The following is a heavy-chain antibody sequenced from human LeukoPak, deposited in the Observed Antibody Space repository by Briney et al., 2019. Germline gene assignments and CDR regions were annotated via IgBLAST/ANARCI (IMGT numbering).Heavy chain of an antibody. V-gene: IGHV4-59*01. CDR3: AREIAVAASDAFDI. Sequence: PSETLSLTCTVSGGSISSYYWSWIRQPPGNGLEWIGYIYYSGSTNYNPSLKSRVTISVDTSKNQFSLNLSSVTPADTAVYYCAREIAVAASDAFDIWGQGTMVTVSS. D-gene: IGHD6-19*01. CDR1: GGSISSYY. J-gene: IGHJ3*02. CDR2: IYYSGST.